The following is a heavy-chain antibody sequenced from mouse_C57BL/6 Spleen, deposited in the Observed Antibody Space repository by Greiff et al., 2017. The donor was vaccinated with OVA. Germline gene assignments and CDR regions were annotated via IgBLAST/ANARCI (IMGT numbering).Heavy chain of an antibody. D-gene: IGHD2-3*01. Sequence: DVKLVESGPGLVKPSQSLSLTCSVTGYSITSGYYWNWIRQFPGNKLEWMGYISYDGSNNYNPSLKNRISITRDTSKNQFFLKLNSVTTEDTATYYCAREEDGTPGYFDVWGTGTTVTVSS. CDR1: GYSITSGYY. CDR3: AREEDGTPGYFDV. J-gene: IGHJ1*03. V-gene: IGHV3-6*01. CDR2: ISYDGSN.